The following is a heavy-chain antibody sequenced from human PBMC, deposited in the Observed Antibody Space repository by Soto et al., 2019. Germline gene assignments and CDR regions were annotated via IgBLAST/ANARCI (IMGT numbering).Heavy chain of an antibody. CDR1: GFTFNSYG. D-gene: IGHD3-9*01. J-gene: IGHJ6*02. Sequence: GGSLRLSCAASGFTFNSYGMHWVRQGPGNGLEWVAFISYDSTKTYYADSVKGRFTISRDNSNSALYVQMNSLTGEDTAVYYCARTTSDWSEFHYYSLDVWGQGTTVTVSS. CDR2: ISYDSTKT. V-gene: IGHV3-30*03. CDR3: ARTTSDWSEFHYYSLDV.